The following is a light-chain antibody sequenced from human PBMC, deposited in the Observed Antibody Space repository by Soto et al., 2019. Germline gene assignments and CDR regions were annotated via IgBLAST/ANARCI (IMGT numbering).Light chain of an antibody. CDR3: TSYAGGNNV. J-gene: IGLJ1*01. CDR1: SSDVGGYNY. CDR2: EVN. Sequence: QSALTQPPSASGSPGQSVTISCTGTSSDVGGYNYVSWYQQHPGKVPKLMVYEVNKRPSGVPDRFSGSKSGNTASLTVSGLQAEDEADYYWTSYAGGNNVFGSGTKLTVL. V-gene: IGLV2-8*01.